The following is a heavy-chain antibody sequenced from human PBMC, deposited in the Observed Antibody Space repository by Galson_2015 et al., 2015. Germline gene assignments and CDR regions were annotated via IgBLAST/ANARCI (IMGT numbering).Heavy chain of an antibody. D-gene: IGHD2-21*01. CDR1: GFTFSSYW. J-gene: IGHJ5*02. Sequence: SLRLSCAASGFTFSSYWMSWVRQAPGKGLEWVANIKQDGSEKYYVDSVKGRFTISRDNAKNSLYLQMNSLRAEDTAVYYCARRGGGILWWIDPWGQGTLVTVSS. CDR2: IKQDGSEK. CDR3: ARRGGGILWWIDP. V-gene: IGHV3-7*03.